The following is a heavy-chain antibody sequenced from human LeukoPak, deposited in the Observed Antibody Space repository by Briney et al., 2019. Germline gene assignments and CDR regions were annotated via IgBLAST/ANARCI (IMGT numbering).Heavy chain of an antibody. CDR1: GFTFSSYA. Sequence: PGGSLRLSCAASGFTFSSYAMHWVRQAPGKGLEWVAVISYDGSNKYYADSVKGRFTISRDNSKNTLYLQMNSLRAEDTAVYYCARDGALVGYDFWSGRYYSDMDVWGKGTTVTVSS. V-gene: IGHV3-30*04. CDR3: ARDGALVGYDFWSGRYYSDMDV. D-gene: IGHD3-3*01. CDR2: ISYDGSNK. J-gene: IGHJ6*03.